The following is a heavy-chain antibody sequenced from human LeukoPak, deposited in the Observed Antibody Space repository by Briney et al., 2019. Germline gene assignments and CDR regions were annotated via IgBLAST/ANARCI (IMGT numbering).Heavy chain of an antibody. V-gene: IGHV1-69*13. Sequence: SVKVSCKASGGTFSSYAISWVRQAPGQGLEWMGGIIPIFGTANYAQKFQGRVTITADESTSTAYVELSSPRSEDTAVYYCAGIDDYSNYAPYYYGMDVWGQGTTVTVSS. D-gene: IGHD4-11*01. CDR1: GGTFSSYA. CDR3: AGIDDYSNYAPYYYGMDV. J-gene: IGHJ6*02. CDR2: IIPIFGTA.